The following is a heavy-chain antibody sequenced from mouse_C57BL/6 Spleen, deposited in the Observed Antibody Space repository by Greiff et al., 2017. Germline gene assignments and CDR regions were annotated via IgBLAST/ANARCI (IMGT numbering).Heavy chain of an antibody. CDR1: GYTFTSYD. D-gene: IGHD1-1*01. CDR2: IYPRDGST. CDR3: ASITTVVFNWYFDV. V-gene: IGHV1-85*01. Sequence: VKLQESGPELVKPGASVKLSCKASGYTFTSYDINWVKQRPGQGLEWIGWIYPRDGSTKYNEKFKGKATLTVDTSSSTAYMELHSLTSEDSAVYFCASITTVVFNWYFDVWGTGTTVTVSS. J-gene: IGHJ1*03.